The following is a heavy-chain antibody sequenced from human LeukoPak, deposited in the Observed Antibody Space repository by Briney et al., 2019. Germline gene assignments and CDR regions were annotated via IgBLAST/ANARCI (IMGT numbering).Heavy chain of an antibody. V-gene: IGHV1-2*02. CDR1: GYTFTGYY. J-gene: IGHJ4*02. CDR3: ARGSLGGKGLGVDY. CDR2: INPNSGGT. D-gene: IGHD4-23*01. Sequence: ASVKVSCKASGYTFTGYYMHWVRQAPGQGLEWMGWINPNSGGTNYAQKFQGRVTMTRDTSISTAYMELSRLRSDDTAVYYCARGSLGGKGLGVDYWGQGTLVTVSS.